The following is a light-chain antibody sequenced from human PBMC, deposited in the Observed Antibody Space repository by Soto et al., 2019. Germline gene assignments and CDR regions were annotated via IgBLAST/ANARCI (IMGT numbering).Light chain of an antibody. J-gene: IGKJ2*01. CDR2: ATS. Sequence: ENVLTQSPGTLSLSPGKRATLACRASQSLNSNFLAWYQQKVGQAPRLLIYATSSRATGIPDRFSGSGSGTDFPLTISRLEPEDFAVYYCQQYGTAPYTFGQGTKLEIK. V-gene: IGKV3-20*01. CDR3: QQYGTAPYT. CDR1: QSLNSNF.